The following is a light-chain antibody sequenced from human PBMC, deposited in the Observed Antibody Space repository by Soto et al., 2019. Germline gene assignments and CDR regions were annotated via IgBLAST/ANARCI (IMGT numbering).Light chain of an antibody. CDR2: AAS. CDR1: QDIRND. J-gene: IGKJ1*01. Sequence: AIQMTQSPSSLSASVGDRVTIACRASQDIRNDLGWYQQKPGKAPKLLIYAASSLQSGVPSRFSGSGSGTDFNLIISSLQPEDFATYACAQDYIFPRTFGQGTKVEIK. CDR3: AQDYIFPRT. V-gene: IGKV1-6*01.